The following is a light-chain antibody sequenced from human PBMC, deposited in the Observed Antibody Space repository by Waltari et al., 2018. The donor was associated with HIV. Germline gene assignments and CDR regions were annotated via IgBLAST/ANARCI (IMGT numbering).Light chain of an antibody. CDR1: QNIENW. Sequence: DIQMTQSPSILSASVGGRVTMTCRASQNIENWLAWYQQKAGKAPKLLVYKASSLQTGVPSRFAGRRSGTQFSLTISALQPDDFATYYCQQYNGQSYTFGQGTRL. J-gene: IGKJ2*01. V-gene: IGKV1-5*03. CDR2: KAS. CDR3: QQYNGQSYT.